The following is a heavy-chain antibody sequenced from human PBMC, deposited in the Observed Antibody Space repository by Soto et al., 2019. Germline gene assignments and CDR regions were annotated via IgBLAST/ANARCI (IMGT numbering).Heavy chain of an antibody. CDR1: GGSISSGGYS. CDR3: ARAAVGAVHI. V-gene: IGHV4-30-2*01. Sequence: SETLSLTCAVSGGSISSGGYSWSCIRQPPGKGLEWIGYIYHSGSTYYNPSLKSRVTISVDRSKNQFSLKLSSVTAADTAVYYCARAAVGAVHIWGQGTMVTVSS. D-gene: IGHD1-26*01. J-gene: IGHJ3*02. CDR2: IYHSGST.